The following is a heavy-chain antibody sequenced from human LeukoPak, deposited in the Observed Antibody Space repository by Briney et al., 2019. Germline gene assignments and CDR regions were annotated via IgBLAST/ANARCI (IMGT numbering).Heavy chain of an antibody. CDR1: GFTFRSYW. CDR3: ARVPGNYGGAFDI. J-gene: IGHJ3*02. CDR2: IKQDGHEK. V-gene: IGHV3-7*03. Sequence: GGSLRLSCVGSGFTFRSYWMTWVRQAPGKGLEWVANIKQDGHEKHYVDSVKGRFTISRDNAENSLSLQMNSLRAEDTAAYYCARVPGNYGGAFDIWGQGTMVTVSS. D-gene: IGHD4-11*01.